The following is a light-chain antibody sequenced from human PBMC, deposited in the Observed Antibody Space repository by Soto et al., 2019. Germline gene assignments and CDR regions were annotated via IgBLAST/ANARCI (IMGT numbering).Light chain of an antibody. CDR3: QQRSQWPPMT. V-gene: IGKV3-11*01. Sequence: EILLTQSPVTLSLSPGQRATLSCRARQGISTYLAWYQVNPGQAPRLLIYDASIRATGVPARFSGSGSGTDFSLTISSLEPEDVAVYYCQQRSQWPPMTFGQGTRLEIK. CDR2: DAS. CDR1: QGISTY. J-gene: IGKJ5*01.